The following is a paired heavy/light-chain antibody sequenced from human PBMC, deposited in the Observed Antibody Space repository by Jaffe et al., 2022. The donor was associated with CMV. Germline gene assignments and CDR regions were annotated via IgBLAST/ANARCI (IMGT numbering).Heavy chain of an antibody. V-gene: IGHV3-11*06. D-gene: IGHD2-15*01. CDR2: ISSSSSYT. J-gene: IGHJ5*02. Sequence: QVQLVESGGGLVKPGGSLRLSCAASGFTFSDYYMSWIRQAPGKGLEWVSYISSSSSYTNYADSVKGRFTISRDNAKNSLYLQMNSLRAEDTAVYYCARVNGGYCSGGSCKGNWFDPWGQGTLVTVSS. CDR1: GFTFSDYY. CDR3: ARVNGGYCSGGSCKGNWFDP.
Light chain of an antibody. CDR2: SNN. J-gene: IGLJ7*01. CDR1: SSNIGSNT. V-gene: IGLV1-44*01. CDR3: AAWDDSLNGAV. Sequence: QSVLTQPPSASGTPGQRVTISCSGSSSNIGSNTVNWYQQLPGTAPKLLIYSNNQRPSGVPDRFSGSKSGTSASLAISGLQSEDEADYYCAAWDDSLNGAVFGGGTQLTVL.